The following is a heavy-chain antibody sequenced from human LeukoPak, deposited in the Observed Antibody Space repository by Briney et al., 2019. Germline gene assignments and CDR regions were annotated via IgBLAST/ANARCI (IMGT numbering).Heavy chain of an antibody. CDR2: ISSSSSYI. CDR3: ASWSGSSVLDY. V-gene: IGHV3-21*06. CDR1: GFTFSSYS. Sequence: PGGSLKLSCAASGFTFSSYSMNWVRQAPGKGLEWVSSISSSSSYIYYADSVKGRFTISRDNAKNLLFLQMNSLRAEDTAVYYCASWSGSSVLDYWGQGTLVTVSS. J-gene: IGHJ4*02. D-gene: IGHD3-3*01.